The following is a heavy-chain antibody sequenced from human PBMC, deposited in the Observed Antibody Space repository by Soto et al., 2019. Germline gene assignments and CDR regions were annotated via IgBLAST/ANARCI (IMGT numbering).Heavy chain of an antibody. CDR2: MNPDSGNT. V-gene: IGHV1-8*01. CDR3: ARHLITPVRAIYYYYGRDG. Sequence: XPVKVSCKASGYPFTSYDINWVRQNTGQGLEWMGWMNPDSGNTGYAQKFQCRVTMTRNTSISTAYMELSSLRSEDTAVYYCARHLITPVRAIYYYYGRDGCGQRTTVIVSS. D-gene: IGHD3-10*01. J-gene: IGHJ6*02. CDR1: GYPFTSYD.